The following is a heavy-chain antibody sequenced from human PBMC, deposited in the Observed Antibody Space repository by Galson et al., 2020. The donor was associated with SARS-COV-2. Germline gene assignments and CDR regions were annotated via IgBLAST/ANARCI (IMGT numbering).Heavy chain of an antibody. CDR2: ISHSGST. CDR3: ARGAPGY. J-gene: IGHJ4*02. CDR1: GGSFTGYS. Sequence: SETLSLTCAVYGGSFTGYSWTWIRQPPGKGPEWIGQISHSGSTKYNPSLESRVTISIDTSKNQFSLKLSSVTAADTAVYYCARGAPGYWGQGTLVTVSS. V-gene: IGHV4-34*01.